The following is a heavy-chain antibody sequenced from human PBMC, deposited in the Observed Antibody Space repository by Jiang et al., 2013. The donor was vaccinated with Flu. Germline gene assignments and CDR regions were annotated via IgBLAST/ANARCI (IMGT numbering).Heavy chain of an antibody. CDR1: GGSISSGGYY. D-gene: IGHD3-10*01. V-gene: IGHV4-31*03. CDR2: IYYSGST. CDR3: ARSAGSGSSKYYFDY. J-gene: IGHJ4*02. Sequence: GSGLVKPSQTLSLTCTVSGGSISSGGYYWSWIRQHPGKGLEWIGYIYYSGSTYYNPSLKSRVTISVDTSKNQFSLKLSSVTAADTAVYYCARSAGSGSSKYYFDYWGQGTLVTVSS.